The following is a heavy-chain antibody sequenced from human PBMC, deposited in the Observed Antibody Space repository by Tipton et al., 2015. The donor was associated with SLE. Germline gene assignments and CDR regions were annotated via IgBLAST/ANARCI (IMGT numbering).Heavy chain of an antibody. Sequence: TLSLTCSVSGDSIIGYYWNWIRQPPGKGLEWIGNIYYSGSTKYNPSLKSRVTISVDTSKNQFSLKLSSVTAADTALYYCAGDQGADIAPLFDSWGQGTLVTVSS. CDR3: AGDQGADIAPLFDS. D-gene: IGHD2-15*01. CDR1: GDSIIGYY. CDR2: IYYSGST. J-gene: IGHJ4*02. V-gene: IGHV4-59*01.